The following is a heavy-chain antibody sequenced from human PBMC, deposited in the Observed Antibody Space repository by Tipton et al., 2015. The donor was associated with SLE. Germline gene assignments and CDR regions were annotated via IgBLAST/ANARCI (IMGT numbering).Heavy chain of an antibody. Sequence: TLSLTCTVSGGSVNTGGCSWTWIRQPPGKGLEWVGTVYYTGNTFYNPSLKSRVTISVDTSKNQFSLNLSSVTAADTAVYYCARDEYRYDTTGYHLLGHFDFWGQGTLVTVSS. V-gene: IGHV4-39*07. CDR2: VYYTGNT. J-gene: IGHJ4*02. CDR1: GGSVNTGGCS. CDR3: ARDEYRYDTTGYHLLGHFDF. D-gene: IGHD3-22*01.